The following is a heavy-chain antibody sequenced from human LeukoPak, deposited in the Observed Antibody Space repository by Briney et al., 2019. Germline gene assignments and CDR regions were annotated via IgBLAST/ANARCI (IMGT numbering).Heavy chain of an antibody. J-gene: IGHJ4*02. CDR2: IYYAGST. D-gene: IGHD2-15*01. CDR1: GGSISSSYYY. V-gene: IGHV4-39*01. CDR3: ASLYCSGGSCYPRY. Sequence: SETLSLTCTVSGGSISSSYYYWGWIRQPPGEGLEWIGNIYYAGSTYDNPSLKSRITMSVDTSKNQFSLRPSSVTAADTAVYYCASLYCSGGSCYPRYWGQGTLVAVSS.